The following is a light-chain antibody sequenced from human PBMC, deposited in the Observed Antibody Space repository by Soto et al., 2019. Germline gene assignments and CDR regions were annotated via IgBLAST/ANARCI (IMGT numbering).Light chain of an antibody. Sequence: EIVLTDSPRTLSLSPGERATLSCRASQSVSSSYLAWYQQKPGQAPRLLIYGASSRATGIPDRFSGSGSGTDFTLTISRLEPDDFATYYCQHYNSYSEAFGQGTKVDIK. J-gene: IGKJ1*01. CDR2: GAS. CDR3: QHYNSYSEA. CDR1: QSVSSSY. V-gene: IGKV3-20*01.